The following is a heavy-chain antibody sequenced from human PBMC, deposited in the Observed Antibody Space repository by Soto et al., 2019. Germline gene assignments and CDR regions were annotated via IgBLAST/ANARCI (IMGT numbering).Heavy chain of an antibody. CDR2: IYHSGST. CDR1: GYCISSGYY. D-gene: IGHD3-16*01. V-gene: IGHV4-38-2*01. CDR3: PRVGEARPHSYYYGMDV. J-gene: IGHJ6*02. Sequence: XATLSLTCAVCGYCISSGYYWCWIRQPPGKGLEWIGSIYHSGSTYYNPSLKSRVTISVDTSKNQFSLKLSSVTAADTAVYYCPRVGEARPHSYYYGMDVCGQRTTVTVSS.